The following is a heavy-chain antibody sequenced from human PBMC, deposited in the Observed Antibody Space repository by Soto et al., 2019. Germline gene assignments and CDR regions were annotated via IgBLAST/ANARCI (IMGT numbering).Heavy chain of an antibody. V-gene: IGHV3-9*01. CDR1: AFSFDDYT. D-gene: IGHD3-22*01. Sequence: LXLTCGGSAFSFDDYTMHWVRQAPVKGPEWVASLSWNSGFSGYADSVKGRFTISRDNAQSSVHLQMDNLRTEDTALYYCAKGRGTIVVTDAYDIWGQGTMVTASS. CDR3: AKGRGTIVVTDAYDI. CDR2: LSWNSGFS. J-gene: IGHJ3*02.